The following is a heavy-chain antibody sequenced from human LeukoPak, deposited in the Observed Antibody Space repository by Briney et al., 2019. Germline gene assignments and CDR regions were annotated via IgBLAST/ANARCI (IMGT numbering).Heavy chain of an antibody. D-gene: IGHD4-23*01. CDR3: ARFYGGNPPDAFDI. V-gene: IGHV4-59*01. Sequence: SETLSLTCTVSGGSISSYYWSWIRQPPGKGLEWIGYIYYSGSTNYNPSLKSRVTISVDTSNNQFSLKLGSVTAADTAVYYCARFYGGNPPDAFDIWGQGTMVTVSS. CDR1: GGSISSYY. J-gene: IGHJ3*02. CDR2: IYYSGST.